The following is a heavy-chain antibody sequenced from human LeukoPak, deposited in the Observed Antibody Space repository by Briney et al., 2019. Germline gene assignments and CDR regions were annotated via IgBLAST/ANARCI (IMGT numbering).Heavy chain of an antibody. CDR2: INHSGST. V-gene: IGHV4-34*01. Sequence: KPSETLSLTCAVYGGSFSGYYWSWIRLPPGKGLEWIGEINHSGSTNYNPSLKSRVTISVDTSKNQFSLKLSSVTAADTAVYYRARGLRFPHDSSGYLFDYWGQGTLVTVSS. CDR3: ARGLRFPHDSSGYLFDY. J-gene: IGHJ4*02. CDR1: GGSFSGYY. D-gene: IGHD3-22*01.